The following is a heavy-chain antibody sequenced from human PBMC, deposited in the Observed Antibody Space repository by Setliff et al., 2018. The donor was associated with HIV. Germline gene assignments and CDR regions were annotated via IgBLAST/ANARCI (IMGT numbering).Heavy chain of an antibody. CDR3: ARERPQSHFFDY. J-gene: IGHJ4*02. V-gene: IGHV4-34*01. CDR2: INHSGST. Sequence: PSETLSLTCAVYGGSFSGYYWGWIRQPPGKGLEWIGEINHSGSTNYNPSLKSRVTISVNKSKNQFSLKLRSVTAADTAVYYCARERPQSHFFDYWGQGTLVTVSS. CDR1: GGSFSGYY. D-gene: IGHD6-19*01.